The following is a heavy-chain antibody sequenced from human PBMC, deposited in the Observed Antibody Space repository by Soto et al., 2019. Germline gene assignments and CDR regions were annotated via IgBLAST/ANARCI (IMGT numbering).Heavy chain of an antibody. CDR1: GGTFSSYT. CDR2: IIPILGIA. Sequence: QVQLVQSGAEVKKPGSSVKVSCKASGGTFSSYTISWVRQAPGQGLEWMGRIIPILGIANYAQKFQGRVTITAEKSTSTAYMELSSLRSEDTAVYYCASGVYDYVWGSYREYYYYGMDVWGKGTTVTVSS. D-gene: IGHD3-16*02. CDR3: ASGVYDYVWGSYREYYYYGMDV. J-gene: IGHJ6*04. V-gene: IGHV1-69*02.